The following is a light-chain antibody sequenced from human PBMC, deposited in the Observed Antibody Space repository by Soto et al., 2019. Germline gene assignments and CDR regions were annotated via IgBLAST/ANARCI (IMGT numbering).Light chain of an antibody. CDR3: QQSFSTPT. V-gene: IGKV1-39*01. Sequence: DIQMTQSPSSLSTSIGDRVTITCRASQRINIYLNCYRQKPGKAPELLIYSASNLQSGVPSRFSGSGSGTDFTLTISGLQPEDFATYYCQQSFSTPTFGQGTRLDIK. CDR1: QRINIY. J-gene: IGKJ5*01. CDR2: SAS.